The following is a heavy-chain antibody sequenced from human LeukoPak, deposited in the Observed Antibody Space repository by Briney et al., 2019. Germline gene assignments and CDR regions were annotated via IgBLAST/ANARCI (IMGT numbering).Heavy chain of an antibody. CDR3: ARDQTPYN. V-gene: IGHV3-48*03. J-gene: IGHJ4*02. Sequence: GGSMRLSWAASGFTFSYYEMNWVRQAQGKGLEWVSYISSSGTTIYYADSVKGRFTISRDNPKNSLYLQMNSLRAEDTAVYYCARDQTPYNWGQGTLVTVSS. CDR2: ISSSGTTI. CDR1: GFTFSYYE.